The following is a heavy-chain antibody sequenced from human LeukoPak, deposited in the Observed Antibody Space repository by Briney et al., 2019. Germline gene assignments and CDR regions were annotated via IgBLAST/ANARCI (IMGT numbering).Heavy chain of an antibody. CDR2: INPNSGGT. V-gene: IGHV1-2*02. Sequence: ASVKVSCKASGHTFTGYYMHWVRQAPGQGLEWMGWINPNSGGTNYAQKFQGRVTITRDTSISTAYMELSRLRSDDTAVYYCAGDTMVRGVMDGFFQHWGQGTLVTVSS. D-gene: IGHD3-10*01. J-gene: IGHJ1*01. CDR3: AGDTMVRGVMDGFFQH. CDR1: GHTFTGYY.